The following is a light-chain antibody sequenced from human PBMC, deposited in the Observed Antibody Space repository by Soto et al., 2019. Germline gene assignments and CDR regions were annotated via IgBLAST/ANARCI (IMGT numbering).Light chain of an antibody. J-gene: IGKJ1*01. CDR2: AAS. V-gene: IGKV1-9*01. CDR1: QDVDSY. CDR3: QQYNSYSWT. Sequence: ILLTQSPSSLSASLVDGVALAFLASQDVDSYLAWYQQKPGKAPKLLIYAASSLPSGIPSRFSGSGSGTDFTLTISSLQPEDFATYYCQQYNSYSWTFGQGTKVDIK.